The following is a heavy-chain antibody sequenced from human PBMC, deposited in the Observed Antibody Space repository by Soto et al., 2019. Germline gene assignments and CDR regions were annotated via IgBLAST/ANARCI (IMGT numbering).Heavy chain of an antibody. Sequence: GSVKVSCKASGYTFTGYDMHWVLQAPGQGLEWMGWINPNSGGTNYAQKFQGRVTMTRDTSISTAYMELSRLRSDDTAVYYCAREGLYYPGFDPWGQGTLVTVSS. J-gene: IGHJ5*02. CDR3: AREGLYYPGFDP. CDR2: INPNSGGT. CDR1: GYTFTGYD. V-gene: IGHV1-2*02. D-gene: IGHD3-10*01.